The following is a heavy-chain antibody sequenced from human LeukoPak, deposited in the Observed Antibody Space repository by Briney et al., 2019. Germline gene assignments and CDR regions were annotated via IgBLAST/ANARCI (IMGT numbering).Heavy chain of an antibody. CDR1: GFTFSSYW. CDR3: ARFGSGKNDWYFDL. J-gene: IGHJ2*01. Sequence: PGGSLRLSCAASGFTFSSYWMHWVRQAPGKGLVWVSRINSDGSSTSYADSVKGRFTISRDTSQNTLYLQMNNLRAEDTAVYHCARFGSGKNDWYFDLWGRGTLVTVSS. CDR2: INSDGSST. V-gene: IGHV3-74*01. D-gene: IGHD3-10*01.